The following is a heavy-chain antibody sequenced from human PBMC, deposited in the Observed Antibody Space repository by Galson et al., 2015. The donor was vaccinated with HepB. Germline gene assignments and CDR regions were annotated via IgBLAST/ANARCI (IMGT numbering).Heavy chain of an antibody. CDR1: GYTLTELS. CDR3: ATSVFYYYGSGTPGMDV. D-gene: IGHD3-10*01. V-gene: IGHV1-24*01. Sequence: SVKVSCKVSGYTLTELSMHWVRQAPGKGLEWMGGFDPEDGETIYAQKFQGRVTMTEDTSTDTAYMELSSLRSADTAVYYCATSVFYYYGSGTPGMDVWGQGTTVTVSS. J-gene: IGHJ6*02. CDR2: FDPEDGET.